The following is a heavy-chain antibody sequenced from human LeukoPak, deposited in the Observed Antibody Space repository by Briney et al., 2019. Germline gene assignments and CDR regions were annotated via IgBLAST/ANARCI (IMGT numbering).Heavy chain of an antibody. Sequence: PGGSLRLSCAASGFTFNNYAMSWVRQAPGKGLEWVSSISGSGGSTYYADSVKGRFTISRDNSKNTLHLQMNSLRAEDTAVYYCAKDGSGYDYFDYWGQGTLVTVSS. CDR1: GFTFNNYA. V-gene: IGHV3-23*01. D-gene: IGHD5-12*01. CDR2: ISGSGGST. J-gene: IGHJ4*02. CDR3: AKDGSGYDYFDY.